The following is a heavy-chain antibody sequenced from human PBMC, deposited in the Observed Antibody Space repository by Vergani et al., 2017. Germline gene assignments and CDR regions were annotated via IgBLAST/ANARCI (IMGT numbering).Heavy chain of an antibody. D-gene: IGHD3-3*02. CDR2: ISYDGNNK. CDR1: GFTFSNYG. J-gene: IGHJ4*02. V-gene: IGHV3-30*18. CDR3: AKSIHIWSGFYMGFDY. Sequence: QVQLVESGGGVVQPGRSLRLSCPASGFTFSNYGMHWVRQAPGEGLEWVAVISYDGNNKHYTDSAKGRFTISRDNSKNTLYLQMNSLRAEDTSVYYCAKSIHIWSGFYMGFDYWGQGILVTVSS.